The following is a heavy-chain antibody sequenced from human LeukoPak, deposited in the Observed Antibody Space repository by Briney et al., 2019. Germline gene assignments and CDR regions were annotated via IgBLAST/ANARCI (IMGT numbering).Heavy chain of an antibody. Sequence: GGSLRLSCAASGFTFSTYAMSWVRQAPGKELEWVSSISTSGGDTYYADSVKGRYTISRDNSKNTLYLQMNSLRAEDTAVYSCAKGILRGNYYYFDYWGQGALVTVSS. CDR2: ISTSGGDT. CDR3: AKGILRGNYYYFDY. D-gene: IGHD4-23*01. CDR1: GFTFSTYA. J-gene: IGHJ4*02. V-gene: IGHV3-23*01.